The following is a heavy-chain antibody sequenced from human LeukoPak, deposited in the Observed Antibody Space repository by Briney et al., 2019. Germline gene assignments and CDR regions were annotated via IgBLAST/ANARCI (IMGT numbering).Heavy chain of an antibody. V-gene: IGHV1-3*01. CDR1: GYIFTSCA. CDR3: ARASGSGSYSVFDY. D-gene: IGHD1-26*01. CDR2: INAGNGNT. J-gene: IGHJ4*02. Sequence: ASVKVSCKASGYIFTSCAMHWVRQAPGQRLEWMGWINAGNGNTKYSQKFQGRVTITRDTSASTAYMELSSLRSEDTAVYYCARASGSGSYSVFDYWGQGTLVTVSS.